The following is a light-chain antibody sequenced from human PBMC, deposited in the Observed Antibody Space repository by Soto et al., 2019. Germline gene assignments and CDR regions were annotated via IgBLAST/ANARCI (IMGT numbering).Light chain of an antibody. J-gene: IGKJ3*01. CDR1: QSIGSW. CDR2: KAS. CDR3: QQYNSYPPT. Sequence: DIPMTQSPSTLSASVGDRVTITCRASQSIGSWLAWYQQKPGKAPNLLIYKASSLQGGVPSRFSGSGSGTEFSLTINSLQPDDLATYYCQQYNSYPPTFGPGTKVDIK. V-gene: IGKV1-5*03.